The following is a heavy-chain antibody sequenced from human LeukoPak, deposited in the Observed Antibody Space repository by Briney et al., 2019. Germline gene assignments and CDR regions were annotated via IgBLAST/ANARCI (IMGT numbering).Heavy chain of an antibody. CDR1: GFTFSSYS. Sequence: PGGSLRLSCAASGFTFSSYSMNWVRQAPGKGLEWVSSISSSSSYIYYADSVKGRFTISRDNAKNSLYLQMNSLRAEDTAVYYCARESTMVRGVTTYFDYWGQGTLVTVSS. V-gene: IGHV3-21*01. CDR2: ISSSSSYI. D-gene: IGHD3-10*01. CDR3: ARESTMVRGVTTYFDY. J-gene: IGHJ4*02.